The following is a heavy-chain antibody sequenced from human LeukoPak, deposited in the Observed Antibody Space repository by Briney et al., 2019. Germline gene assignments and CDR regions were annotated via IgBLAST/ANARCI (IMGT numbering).Heavy chain of an antibody. D-gene: IGHD2-15*01. V-gene: IGHV4-30-4*08. CDR2: IHYSGST. Sequence: SQTLSLTCTVSGGSISSGDYYWSWIRQPPGKGLEWIGYIHYSGSTYYNPSLKSRVTISVDTSKNQFSLKLSSVTAADTAVYYCARVLGYCSGGSCSRHFDYWGQGTLVTVSS. CDR3: ARVLGYCSGGSCSRHFDY. CDR1: GGSISSGDYY. J-gene: IGHJ4*02.